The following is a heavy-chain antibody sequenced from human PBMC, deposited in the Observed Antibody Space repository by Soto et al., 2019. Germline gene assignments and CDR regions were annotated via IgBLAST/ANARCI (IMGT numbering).Heavy chain of an antibody. V-gene: IGHV1-69*13. Sequence: SVKVSCKASGCTFSSYAISWVRQAPGQGLEWMGGIIPIFGTANYAQKFQGRVTITADESTSTAYMELSSLRSEDTAVYYCASSGQSSSWGLPFDYWGQGPLVTVSS. J-gene: IGHJ4*02. CDR2: IIPIFGTA. CDR3: ASSGQSSSWGLPFDY. D-gene: IGHD6-13*01. CDR1: GCTFSSYA.